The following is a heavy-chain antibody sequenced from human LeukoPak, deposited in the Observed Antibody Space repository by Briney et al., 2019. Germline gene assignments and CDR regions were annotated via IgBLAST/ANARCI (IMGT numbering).Heavy chain of an antibody. J-gene: IGHJ4*02. CDR2: IRSKANSYAT. CDR3: TRHGCNSTGGWSYFDY. Sequence: GGSLRLSCAASGFTFSGSAMHWVRQASGKGLEWVGRIRSKANSYATAYAASVKGRFTISRDDSKNTAYLQMNSLKTEDTAVYYCTRHGCNSTGGWSYFDYWGQGTLVTVSS. CDR1: GFTFSGSA. D-gene: IGHD6-19*01. V-gene: IGHV3-73*01.